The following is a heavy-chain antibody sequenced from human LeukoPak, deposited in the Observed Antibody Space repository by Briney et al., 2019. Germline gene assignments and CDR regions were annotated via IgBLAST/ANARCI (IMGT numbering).Heavy chain of an antibody. CDR2: IYYSGST. CDR1: GGSVSSGSYY. J-gene: IGHJ6*02. V-gene: IGHV4-61*01. CDR3: ARGPDPYYYYGMDV. D-gene: IGHD1-14*01. Sequence: PSETLSLTCTVSGGSVSSGSYYWSSIRQPPGKGLEWIGYIYYSGSTNYNPSLKSRVTISVDTSKNQFSLKLSSVTAADTAVYYCARGPDPYYYYGMDVWGQGTTVTVSS.